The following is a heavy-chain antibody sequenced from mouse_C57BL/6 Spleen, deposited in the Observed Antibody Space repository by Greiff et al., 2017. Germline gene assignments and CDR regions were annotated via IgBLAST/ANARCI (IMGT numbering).Heavy chain of an antibody. J-gene: IGHJ2*01. CDR3: ARDYWDVGAFDY. Sequence: EVKLVESEGGLVQPGSSMKLSCTASGFTFSDYYMAWVRQVPEKGLEWVANINYDGSSTYYLDSLKSRFIISRDNAKNILYLQMSSLKSEDTATYYCARDYWDVGAFDYGGQGTTLTVSS. V-gene: IGHV5-16*01. D-gene: IGHD4-1*01. CDR2: INYDGSST. CDR1: GFTFSDYY.